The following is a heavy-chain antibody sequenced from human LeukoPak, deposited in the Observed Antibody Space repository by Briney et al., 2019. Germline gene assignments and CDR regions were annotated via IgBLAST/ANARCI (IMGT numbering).Heavy chain of an antibody. CDR1: GYTFTSYG. D-gene: IGHD6-13*01. V-gene: IGHV1-18*01. J-gene: IGHJ4*02. CDR3: ARDFPLAAAPEMGY. Sequence: ASVTVSCKASGYTFTSYGISWVRQAPGQGLEWMGWISAYNGNTNYAQKLQGRVTMTTDTSTSTAYMELRSLRSDDTAVYYCARDFPLAAAPEMGYWGQGTLVTVSS. CDR2: ISAYNGNT.